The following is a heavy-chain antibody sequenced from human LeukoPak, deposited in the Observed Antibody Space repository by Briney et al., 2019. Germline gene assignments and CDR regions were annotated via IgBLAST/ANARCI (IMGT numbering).Heavy chain of an antibody. D-gene: IGHD1-1*01. Sequence: GGSLRLSCAASGFTVSTNYMNWVRQAPGKGLEWVAVIYTGGNTYYAESVEGRFTISRHNSKNTLYLQMNSLRTDDTAVYYCARDRPGCGKLDFDYWGQGTLVTVSS. J-gene: IGHJ4*02. CDR3: ARDRPGCGKLDFDY. CDR2: IYTGGNT. V-gene: IGHV3-53*04. CDR1: GFTVSTNY.